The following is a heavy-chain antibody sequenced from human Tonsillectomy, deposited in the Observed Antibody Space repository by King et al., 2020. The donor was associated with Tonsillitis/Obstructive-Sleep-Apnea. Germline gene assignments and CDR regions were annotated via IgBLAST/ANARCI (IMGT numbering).Heavy chain of an antibody. Sequence: VQLQESGPGLVKPSQTLSLTCTVSGGSISSGGYYWSWIRQHPGKGLEWIGYIYYSGSTYYNPSLKSRVTISVDTSKNQFSLKLSSVTAAATAVYYCARGDYDFSLGDYWGQGTLVTVSS. CDR2: IYYSGST. CDR3: ARGDYDFSLGDY. J-gene: IGHJ4*02. V-gene: IGHV4-31*03. CDR1: GGSISSGGYY. D-gene: IGHD3-3*01.